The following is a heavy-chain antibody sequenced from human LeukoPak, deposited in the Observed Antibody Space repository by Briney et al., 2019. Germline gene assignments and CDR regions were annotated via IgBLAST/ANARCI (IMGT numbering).Heavy chain of an antibody. CDR2: ISESGSTT. D-gene: IGHD6-13*01. CDR1: GFTFSNYG. CDR3: ARGAEGIAASDSKFDY. J-gene: IGHJ4*02. V-gene: IGHV3-23*01. Sequence: GGPLRLSCAASGFTFSNYGMSWVRQAPGKGLEWVSGISESGSTTYYADSVKGRFTISRDNAKNSLFLQMNSLRAEDTAVYYCARGAEGIAASDSKFDYWGQGTLVTVSS.